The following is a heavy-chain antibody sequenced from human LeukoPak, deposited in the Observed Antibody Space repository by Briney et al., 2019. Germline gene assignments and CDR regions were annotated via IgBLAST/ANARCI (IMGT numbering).Heavy chain of an antibody. CDR1: GGSFSGYY. D-gene: IGHD2-2*01. J-gene: IGHJ4*02. CDR2: INHSGST. V-gene: IGHV4-34*01. CDR3: ARGGQYAKEYYFDY. Sequence: SETLSLTCAVYGGSFSGYYWSWIRQPPGKGLEWIGEINHSGSTNYNPSLKSRVTISVDTSKNQFSLKLSSVTAAGTAAYYCARGGQYAKEYYFDYWGQGTLVTVSS.